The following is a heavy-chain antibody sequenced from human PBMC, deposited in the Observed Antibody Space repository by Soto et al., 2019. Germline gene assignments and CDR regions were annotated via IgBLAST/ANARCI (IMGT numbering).Heavy chain of an antibody. CDR3: AREDAQGDYVSEERRYFDL. CDR1: GYTFTSYY. D-gene: IGHD4-17*01. V-gene: IGHV1-46*03. J-gene: IGHJ2*01. Sequence: QVQLVQSGAEVKKPGASVKVSCKASGYTFTSYYMHWVRQAPGQGLEWMGIINPSGGSTSYAQKFQGRVTMTRDTSTSTVYMELSSLRSEDTAVYYCAREDAQGDYVSEERRYFDLWGRGTLVTVSS. CDR2: INPSGGST.